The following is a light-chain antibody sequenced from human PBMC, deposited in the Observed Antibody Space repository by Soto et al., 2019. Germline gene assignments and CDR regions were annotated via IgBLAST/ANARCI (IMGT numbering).Light chain of an antibody. CDR2: QAS. V-gene: IGKV1-5*03. CDR1: ERVSRW. J-gene: IGKJ1*01. Sequence: DIPMTPSPSTLSASVGDRVTITCRASERVSRWLAWYQQKPGRTPKLLIYQASTLETGVPSRFSGSGSGTEFTLTISSLQPDDFATYYCQQYNAYSQSFGQGTKVEIK. CDR3: QQYNAYSQS.